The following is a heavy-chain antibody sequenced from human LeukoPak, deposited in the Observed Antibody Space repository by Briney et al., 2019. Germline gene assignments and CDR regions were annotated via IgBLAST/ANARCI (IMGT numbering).Heavy chain of an antibody. CDR2: IYTSGST. J-gene: IGHJ4*02. CDR3: ARRSWGVYYFDY. Sequence: SETMSLTCTVSGGSISSYYWSWIRQPPGKGLEWIGYIYTSGSTNYNPSLKSRVTISVDTSKNQFSLKLSSVTAADTAVYYCARRSWGVYYFDYWGQGTLVTVSS. V-gene: IGHV4-4*09. CDR1: GGSISSYY. D-gene: IGHD3-10*01.